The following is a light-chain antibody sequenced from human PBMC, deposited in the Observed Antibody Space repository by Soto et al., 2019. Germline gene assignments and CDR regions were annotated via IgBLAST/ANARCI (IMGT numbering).Light chain of an antibody. V-gene: IGKV3-20*01. J-gene: IGKJ5*01. CDR2: GAS. Sequence: FTQTPGTLSLTPRPRANLSCWVSQSVSNSYLAWYQQKPGQAARLLFYGASSRATGIPDRFSGSGSGTDFTLTISRLEPVDFAVYYCQQYGSSPITFGQGTLPEIK. CDR3: QQYGSSPIT. CDR1: QSVSNSY.